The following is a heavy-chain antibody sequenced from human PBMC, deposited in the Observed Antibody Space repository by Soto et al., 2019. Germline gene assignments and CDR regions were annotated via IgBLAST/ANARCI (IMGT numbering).Heavy chain of an antibody. J-gene: IGHJ4*02. CDR2: INPNSGGT. CDR3: ARGSALLWFGESTPPFDY. Sequence: ASVKVSCKASGYTFTGYYMHWVRQAPGQGLEWMGWINPNSGGTNYAQKFQGRVTMTRDTSISTAYMELSRLRSDDTAVYYCARGSALLWFGESTPPFDYWGQGTLVTVCS. V-gene: IGHV1-2*02. CDR1: GYTFTGYY. D-gene: IGHD3-10*01.